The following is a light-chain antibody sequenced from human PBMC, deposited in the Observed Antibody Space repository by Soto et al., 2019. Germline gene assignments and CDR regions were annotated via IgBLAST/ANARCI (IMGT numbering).Light chain of an antibody. V-gene: IGLV1-44*01. Sequence: QSVLTQPPSASGTPGQRLTISCSGGSSNIGSENAKWYQHLPGTAPKLLIYANNQRPSGVPDRFSASKSGTSASLAISGLQSDDEADYYCASWDATLYVFGTGTKLTVL. J-gene: IGLJ1*01. CDR1: SSNIGSEN. CDR2: ANN. CDR3: ASWDATLYV.